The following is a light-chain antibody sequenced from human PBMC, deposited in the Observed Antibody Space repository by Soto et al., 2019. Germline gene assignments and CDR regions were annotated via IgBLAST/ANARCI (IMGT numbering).Light chain of an antibody. CDR1: SGHNNHA. CDR2: LNSDGGH. CDR3: QAWGAGIQV. Sequence: QSVLTQSPSASASLGASVKLTCTLSSGHNNHAIAWHQQQPEKGPRYLMKLNSDGGHNKGDGIPDRFSGSSSGAERYLTISSLQSEDEADYYCQAWGAGIQVFGGGTKLTVL. V-gene: IGLV4-69*01. J-gene: IGLJ2*01.